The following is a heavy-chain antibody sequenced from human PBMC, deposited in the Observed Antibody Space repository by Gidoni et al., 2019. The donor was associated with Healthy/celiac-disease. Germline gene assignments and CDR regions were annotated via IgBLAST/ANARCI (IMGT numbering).Heavy chain of an antibody. CDR1: GGSISSYY. D-gene: IGHD3-3*01. CDR2: IYYSGST. J-gene: IGHJ3*02. Sequence: QVQLQESGPGLVKPSETLSLTCTVPGGSISSYYWSWIRQPPGKGLEWIGYIYYSGSTNYNPSLKSRVTISVDTSKNQFSLKLSSVTAADTAVYYCARSGRFLEWYAFDIWGQGTMVTVSS. V-gene: IGHV4-59*01. CDR3: ARSGRFLEWYAFDI.